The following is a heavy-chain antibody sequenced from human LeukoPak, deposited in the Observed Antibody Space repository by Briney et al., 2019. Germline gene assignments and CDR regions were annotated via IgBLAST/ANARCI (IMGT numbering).Heavy chain of an antibody. CDR1: GYTFTSYG. CDR3: ARDRFIAVAFYPFDY. V-gene: IGHV1-18*01. J-gene: IGHJ4*02. D-gene: IGHD6-19*01. CDR2: ISAYNGNT. Sequence: ASVKVSRKASGYTFTSYGISWVRQAPGQGLEWMGWISAYNGNTNYAQKLQGRVTMTTDTSTSTAYMELRSLRSDDTAVYYCARDRFIAVAFYPFDYWGQGTLVTVSS.